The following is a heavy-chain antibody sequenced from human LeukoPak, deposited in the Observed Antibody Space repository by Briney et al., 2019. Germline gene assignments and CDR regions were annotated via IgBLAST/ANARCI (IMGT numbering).Heavy chain of an antibody. CDR1: GFTFSGYA. V-gene: IGHV3-48*03. J-gene: IGHJ4*02. D-gene: IGHD5/OR15-5a*01. Sequence: GGSLRLSCAASGFTFSGYAFNWVRQAPGKGLEWVSFISNSGTATHYADSVKGRFSISRDSARNSVYLQMNSLRVEDTAVYYCARERTAVSDYWGQGTLVTVSS. CDR3: ARERTAVSDY. CDR2: ISNSGTAT.